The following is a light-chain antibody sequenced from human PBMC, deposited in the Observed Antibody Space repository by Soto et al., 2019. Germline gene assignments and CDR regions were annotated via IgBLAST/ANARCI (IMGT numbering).Light chain of an antibody. Sequence: EIVLTQSPATLSLSPGERATLSCRASQSVSSYLAWYQQKPGQAPRLLIYGASTRATGIPARFSGSGSGTEFTLTISSLQSEDFAVYYCQHRMNWPLTFGQGTRLEVK. J-gene: IGKJ5*01. CDR2: GAS. V-gene: IGKV3-11*01. CDR3: QHRMNWPLT. CDR1: QSVSSY.